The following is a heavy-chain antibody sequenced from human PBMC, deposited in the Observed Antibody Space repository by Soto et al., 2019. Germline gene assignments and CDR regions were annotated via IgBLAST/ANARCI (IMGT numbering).Heavy chain of an antibody. D-gene: IGHD3-22*01. J-gene: IGHJ6*02. CDR3: ARYRVVISDYGMDV. CDR1: GFPFSSYW. Sequence: GGSLRLSCAASGFPFSSYWMSLVRQSPGKGLEWVANIKQDGSEKYYVDSVKGRFTISRDNAKNSLYLQMNSLRAEDTAVYYCARYRVVISDYGMDVWGQGTRVTVSS. CDR2: IKQDGSEK. V-gene: IGHV3-7*01.